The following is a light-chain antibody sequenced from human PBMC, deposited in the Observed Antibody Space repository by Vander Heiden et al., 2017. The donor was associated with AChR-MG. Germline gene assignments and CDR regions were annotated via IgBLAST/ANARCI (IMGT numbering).Light chain of an antibody. V-gene: IGKV1-5*03. CDR3: QQDHSFSWT. Sequence: DIQLTQSPSTLSASVGDRVTITCRASQSVGNSLAWYQHKPGKAPKLLIYKASRLEDGVPSRFSGSGSGTEFTFTVSSLQPDDFASYYCQQDHSFSWTFGQGTKVDVK. CDR1: QSVGNS. J-gene: IGKJ1*01. CDR2: KAS.